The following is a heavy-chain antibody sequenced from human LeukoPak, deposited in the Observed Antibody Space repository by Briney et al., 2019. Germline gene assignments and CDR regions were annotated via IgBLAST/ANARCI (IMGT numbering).Heavy chain of an antibody. Sequence: GGSLRLSCAASGFTFSNYGMHWVRQAPGKGLEWVAFLQYDGSSIYYADSVKGRFTISRDNSKNTLYLQMKSLRAEDTAVYYCAKEGIVVVVGQLGCDPWGQETLVTVSS. J-gene: IGHJ5*02. V-gene: IGHV3-30*02. D-gene: IGHD2-2*01. CDR2: LQYDGSSI. CDR3: AKEGIVVVVGQLGCDP. CDR1: GFTFSNYG.